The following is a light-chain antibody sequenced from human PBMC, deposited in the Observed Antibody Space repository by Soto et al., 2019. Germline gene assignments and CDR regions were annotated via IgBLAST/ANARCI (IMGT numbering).Light chain of an antibody. Sequence: QSALTQPASVSGSPGQSITISCTGTSSSFGGYNYVSWYQQHPGKAPKLMIYEVGNRPSGVSTRFSGSKSGNTASLTISGLQAEDEADYYCSSYTSTTTLVFGTGTKVTVL. CDR2: EVG. J-gene: IGLJ1*01. V-gene: IGLV2-14*01. CDR1: SSSFGGYNY. CDR3: SSYTSTTTLV.